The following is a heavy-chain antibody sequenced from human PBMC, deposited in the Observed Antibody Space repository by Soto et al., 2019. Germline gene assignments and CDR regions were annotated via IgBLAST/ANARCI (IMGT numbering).Heavy chain of an antibody. CDR2: IYYSGST. Sequence: QLQLQESGPGLVKPSETLSLTCTVSGGSISSSSYYWGWIRQPPGKGLEWIGSIYYSGSTYYNPSLKSRVTISVDTSKNQFSLKLSSVTAADTAVYYCARHGDDILTGFDYWGQGTLVTVSS. D-gene: IGHD3-9*01. V-gene: IGHV4-39*01. CDR1: GGSISSSSYY. CDR3: ARHGDDILTGFDY. J-gene: IGHJ4*02.